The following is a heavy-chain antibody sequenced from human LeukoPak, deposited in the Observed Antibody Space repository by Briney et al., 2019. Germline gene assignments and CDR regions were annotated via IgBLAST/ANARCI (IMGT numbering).Heavy chain of an antibody. CDR2: ISSSGSTI. CDR1: GFTFSDYY. J-gene: IGHJ5*02. Sequence: GGSLRLSCAASGFTFSDYYMSWIRQAPGKGLEWVSYISSSGSTIYYADSVKGRFTISRDNSKNTLYLQMNSLRAEDTAVYYCAKDPSGIARNWFDPWGQGTLVTVSS. V-gene: IGHV3-11*01. CDR3: AKDPSGIARNWFDP. D-gene: IGHD6-13*01.